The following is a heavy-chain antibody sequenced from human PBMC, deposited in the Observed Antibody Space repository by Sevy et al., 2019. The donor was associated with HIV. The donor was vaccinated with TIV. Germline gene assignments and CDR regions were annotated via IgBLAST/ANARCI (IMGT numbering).Heavy chain of an antibody. CDR1: GFTFNNAW. V-gene: IGHV3-15*01. D-gene: IGHD3-22*01. Sequence: GGSLRLSCAVSGFTFNNAWMNWVRQAPGTGLQWVGLIKSKIDGETTDYAAHVKGRVTISRDDSKDTLFLQMNSLKIEDTAGDYCATAPGYYDSAPFDYWGPGTLVTVSS. CDR3: ATAPGYYDSAPFDY. CDR2: IKSKIDGETT. J-gene: IGHJ4*02.